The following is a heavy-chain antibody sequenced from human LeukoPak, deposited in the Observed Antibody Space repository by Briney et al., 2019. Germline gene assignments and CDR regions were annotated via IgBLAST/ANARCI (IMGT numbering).Heavy chain of an antibody. J-gene: IGHJ4*02. V-gene: IGHV1-69*06. CDR2: IIPIFGTA. Sequence: SVKVSCKASGGTFSSYAISWVRQAPGQGLEWMGGIIPIFGTANYAQKFQGRVTITADKSTSTAYVELSSLRSEDTAVYYCAREARVRYYFDYWGQGTLVTVSS. CDR1: GGTFSSYA. CDR3: AREARVRYYFDY.